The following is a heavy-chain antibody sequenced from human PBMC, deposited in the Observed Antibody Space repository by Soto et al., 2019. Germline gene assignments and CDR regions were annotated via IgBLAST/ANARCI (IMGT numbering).Heavy chain of an antibody. Sequence: PSETLSLTCTVSGGSISSGGYYWSWIRQHPGKGLEWIGYIYYSGSTYYNPSLKSRVTISVDTSKNQFSLKLSSVTAADTAVYYCARQMYGDNVFDYWGQGTLVTVSS. V-gene: IGHV4-31*03. CDR3: ARQMYGDNVFDY. J-gene: IGHJ4*02. D-gene: IGHD4-17*01. CDR1: GGSISSGGYY. CDR2: IYYSGST.